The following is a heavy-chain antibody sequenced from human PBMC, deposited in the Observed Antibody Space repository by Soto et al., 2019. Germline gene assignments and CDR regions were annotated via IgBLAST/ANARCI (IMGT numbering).Heavy chain of an antibody. CDR1: GGPFSDYS. CDR2: IIPVFATP. J-gene: IGHJ4*02. D-gene: IGHD2-15*01. CDR3: ARDPDYAANSGLGLVDY. V-gene: IGHV1-69*06. Sequence: QVQLVQSGAEVKKPGSSVKVSCKASGGPFSDYSINWVRQAPGQGLEWMGGIIPVFATPNYAQKLQGRVTITADKSTSTAYMELSNLRSEDTAIYFCARDPDYAANSGLGLVDYWGQGTLVTVTS.